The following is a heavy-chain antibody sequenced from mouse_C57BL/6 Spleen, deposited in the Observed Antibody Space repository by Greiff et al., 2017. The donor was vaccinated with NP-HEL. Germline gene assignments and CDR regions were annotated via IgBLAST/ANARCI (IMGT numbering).Heavy chain of an antibody. V-gene: IGHV14-4*01. D-gene: IGHD2-2*01. Sequence: VQLKQSGAELVRPGASVKLSCTASGFNIKDDYMHWVKQRPEQGLEWIGWIDPENGDTEYASKFQGKATITADTSSNTAYLQLSSLTSEDTAVYYCTTLGLPLYYAMDYWGQGTSVTVSS. CDR1: GFNIKDDY. CDR2: IDPENGDT. CDR3: TTLGLPLYYAMDY. J-gene: IGHJ4*01.